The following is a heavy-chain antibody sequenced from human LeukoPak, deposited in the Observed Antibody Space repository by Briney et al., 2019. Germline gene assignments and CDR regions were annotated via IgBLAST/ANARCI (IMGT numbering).Heavy chain of an antibody. V-gene: IGHV4-59*08. CDR2: ISYSGTT. D-gene: IGHD5-18*01. CDR3: ARRRGYSTDYSNTWFDP. CDR1: GDSISSYY. Sequence: SETLSLTCTVSGDSISSYYWSWIRQPPGQGLEWIGYISYSGTTYYNLSLKSRVTISVDTSKNQFSLKLSSVTAADTAVYFCARRRGYSTDYSNTWFDPWGQGTLVTVSS. J-gene: IGHJ5*02.